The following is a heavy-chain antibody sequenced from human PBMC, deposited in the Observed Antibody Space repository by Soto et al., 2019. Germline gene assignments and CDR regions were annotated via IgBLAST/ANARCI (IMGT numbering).Heavy chain of an antibody. Sequence: EVQLVESGGGLVQPGGSLRLSCAVSGFTFTSYSMSWVRQAPGEGLEWVANIQQDGSEKYYVDSVKGRFTISRDNAKNSLYLQMNSLRAEDTAVYYCARDLPGYCTPTDCYSYFDYWGQGTLVTVSS. D-gene: IGHD2-8*01. V-gene: IGHV3-7*03. CDR2: IQQDGSEK. J-gene: IGHJ4*02. CDR1: GFTFTSYS. CDR3: ARDLPGYCTPTDCYSYFDY.